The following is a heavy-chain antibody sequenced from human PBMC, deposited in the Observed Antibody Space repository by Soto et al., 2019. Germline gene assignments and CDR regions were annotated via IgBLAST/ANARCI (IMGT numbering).Heavy chain of an antibody. D-gene: IGHD2-8*01. CDR1: GGSISSGDYY. CDR3: ARENGAYYYAMDV. Sequence: SETLSLTCTVSGGSISSGDYYWSWIRQPPGKGLEFIGYIYYSGTTYYNPSLKSRITISVDASKNQFSLKLSSVTAADTAVYYCARENGAYYYAMDVWGQGTPVTVSS. V-gene: IGHV4-30-4*01. J-gene: IGHJ6*02. CDR2: IYYSGTT.